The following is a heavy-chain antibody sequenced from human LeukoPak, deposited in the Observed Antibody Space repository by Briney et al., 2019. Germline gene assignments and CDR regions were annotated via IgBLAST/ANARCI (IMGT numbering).Heavy chain of an antibody. D-gene: IGHD6-19*01. J-gene: IGHJ4*02. Sequence: PSETLSLTCTVSGGSISSSSYYWGWIRQPPGKGLEWIGSIYYSGSTYYSPSLKSRVTISVDTSKNQFSLKLSSVTAADTAVYYCARQEGSSGWYVGGDLDYWGQGTLVTVSS. V-gene: IGHV4-39*01. CDR1: GGSISSSSYY. CDR2: IYYSGST. CDR3: ARQEGSSGWYVGGDLDY.